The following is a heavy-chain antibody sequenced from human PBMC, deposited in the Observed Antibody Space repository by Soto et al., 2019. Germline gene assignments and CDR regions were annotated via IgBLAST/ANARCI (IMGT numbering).Heavy chain of an antibody. CDR3: ARAVTWGLDV. V-gene: IGHV3-48*02. CDR2: ISRSSTGI. CDR1: GFTFSLYS. D-gene: IGHD3-10*01. Sequence: EVQLLESGGGLVQPGGSLRLSCAASGFTFSLYSMSWVRQAPGKGLEWVSYISRSSTGIHYADSVKGRFTISRDDATNSMHLQMNSLRDGDTGVYYCARAVTWGLDVWGQGTTVSISS. J-gene: IGHJ6*02.